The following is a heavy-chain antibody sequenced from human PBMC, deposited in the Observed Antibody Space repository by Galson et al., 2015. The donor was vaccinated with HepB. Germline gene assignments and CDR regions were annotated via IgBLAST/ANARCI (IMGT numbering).Heavy chain of an antibody. V-gene: IGHV5-10-1*01. D-gene: IGHD1-26*01. J-gene: IGHJ4*02. CDR2: IDPSDSYT. CDR3: ATLAGREKWELSFDY. Sequence: SGEEVKKPGESLRISCKGSGYSFTSYWISWVRQMPGKGLEWMGRIDPSDSYTNYSPSFQGHVTISADKSISTAYLQWSSLKASDTAMYYCATLAGREKWELSFDYWGQGTLVTISS. CDR1: GYSFTSYW.